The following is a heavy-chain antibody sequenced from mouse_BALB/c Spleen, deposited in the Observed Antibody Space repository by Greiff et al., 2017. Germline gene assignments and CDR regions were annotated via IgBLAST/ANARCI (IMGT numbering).Heavy chain of an antibody. Sequence: EVQLVESGPGLVKPSQSLSLTCSVTGYSITSGYYWNWIRQFPGNKLEWMGYISYDGSNNYNPSLKNRISITRDTSKNQFFLKLNSVTTEDTATYYCARDGNYPFAYWGQGTLVTVSA. V-gene: IGHV3-6*02. CDR3: ARDGNYPFAY. CDR1: GYSITSGYY. J-gene: IGHJ3*01. CDR2: ISYDGSN. D-gene: IGHD2-1*01.